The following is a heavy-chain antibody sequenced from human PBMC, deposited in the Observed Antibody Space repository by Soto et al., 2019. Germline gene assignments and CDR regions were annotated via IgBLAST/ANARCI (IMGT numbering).Heavy chain of an antibody. Sequence: SETLSLTCTVSGGSISSSSYYWGWIRQPPGKGLEWIGSIYYSGSTYYNPSLKSRVTISVDTSKNQFSLKLSSVTAADTAVYYCARHMNLISSSLDYWGQGTLVTVSS. D-gene: IGHD6-13*01. V-gene: IGHV4-39*01. CDR2: IYYSGST. J-gene: IGHJ4*02. CDR3: ARHMNLISSSLDY. CDR1: GGSISSSSYY.